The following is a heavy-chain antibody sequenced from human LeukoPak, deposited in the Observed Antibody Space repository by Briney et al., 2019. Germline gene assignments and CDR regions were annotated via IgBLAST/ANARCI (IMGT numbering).Heavy chain of an antibody. CDR1: GFTFSSYA. V-gene: IGHV3-21*01. CDR2: ISSSSYI. D-gene: IGHD5-18*01. J-gene: IGHJ3*02. CDR3: ARGNTPMAFSGGFDI. Sequence: PGGSLRLSCAASGFTFSSYAMSWVRQAPGKGLEWVSSISSSSYIYQADSVKGRFTISRDNAKNSLYLQMNSLRAEDTAVYYCARGNTPMAFSGGFDIWGQGTMVTVSS.